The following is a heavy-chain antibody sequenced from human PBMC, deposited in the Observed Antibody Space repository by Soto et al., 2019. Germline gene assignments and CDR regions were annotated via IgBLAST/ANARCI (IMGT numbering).Heavy chain of an antibody. J-gene: IGHJ5*02. CDR2: ISGSGGST. V-gene: IGHV3-23*01. CDR1: GFTFSSYA. Sequence: EVRLLESGGGLVQPGGSLRLSCAASGFTFSSYAMSWVRQAPGKGLEWVSAISGSGGSTYYADSVKGRFTISRDNSKNTLYLQMNSLRAEDTAVYYRAKGRSSTRHNWFDPWGQGTLVTVSS. CDR3: AKGRSSTRHNWFDP. D-gene: IGHD2-2*01.